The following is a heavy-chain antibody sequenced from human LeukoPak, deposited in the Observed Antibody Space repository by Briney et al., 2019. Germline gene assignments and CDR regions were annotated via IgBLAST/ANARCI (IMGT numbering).Heavy chain of an antibody. V-gene: IGHV3-23*01. CDR1: GLSFSSYA. CDR3: GSDPNGDYVGALSY. J-gene: IGHJ4*01. D-gene: IGHD2-8*01. CDR2: VSGGGGGS. Sequence: GWSLRLSREACGLSFSSYAFAWVRQAAGKGLEWVAAVSGGGGGSHFADSVKGRFTISRDNAKNTMYLQMNGLRVEDTVMYFCGSDPNGDYVGALSYWGRGALVTVSS.